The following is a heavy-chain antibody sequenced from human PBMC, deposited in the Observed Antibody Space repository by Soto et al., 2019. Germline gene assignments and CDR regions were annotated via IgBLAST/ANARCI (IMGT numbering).Heavy chain of an antibody. CDR3: ARTRWTYDLWKGAMDV. CDR1: GFTFSSYE. V-gene: IGHV3-48*03. CDR2: ISSSGSTI. Sequence: PGGSLRLSCVASGFTFSSYEMNWVRQAPGKGLEWISYISSSGSTIYYADSVKGRFTISRDNAKTSLYLQMNSLRDEDTAVYYCARTRWTYDLWKGAMDVWGQGTTVTSP. J-gene: IGHJ6*02. D-gene: IGHD3-3*01.